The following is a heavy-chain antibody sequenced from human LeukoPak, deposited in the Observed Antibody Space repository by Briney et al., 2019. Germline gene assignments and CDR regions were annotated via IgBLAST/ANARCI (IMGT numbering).Heavy chain of an antibody. J-gene: IGHJ6*03. CDR1: GGSFSGYY. CDR2: INHSGST. CDR3: ARSGGELYRFSYYHMDC. V-gene: IGHV4-34*01. D-gene: IGHD3-3*01. Sequence: SETLSLTCAVYGGSFSGYYWSWIRQPPGKGLEWIGEINHSGSTNYNPSLKSRVTISVDTSKNQFSLKLSSVTAADTAVYYCARSGGELYRFSYYHMDCWGKATTVVVS.